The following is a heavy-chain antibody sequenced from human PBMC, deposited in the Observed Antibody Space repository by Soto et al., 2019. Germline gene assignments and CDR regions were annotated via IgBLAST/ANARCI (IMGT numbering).Heavy chain of an antibody. J-gene: IGHJ4*02. D-gene: IGHD3-22*01. Sequence: SVKVSCKASGGTFSSYAISWVRQAPGQGLEWMGGIIPIFGTANYAQKFQGRVTITADESTSTAYMELSSLRSEDTAVYYCARRDYYSYYFDYWGQGTLVTVSS. V-gene: IGHV1-69*13. CDR2: IIPIFGTA. CDR1: GGTFSSYA. CDR3: ARRDYYSYYFDY.